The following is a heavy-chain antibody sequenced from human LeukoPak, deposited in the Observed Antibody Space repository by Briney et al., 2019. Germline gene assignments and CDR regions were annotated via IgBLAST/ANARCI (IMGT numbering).Heavy chain of an antibody. CDR1: GFTFSDYY. CDR2: ISKTASDI. J-gene: IGHJ4*02. D-gene: IGHD6-13*01. Sequence: GGSLRLSCAASGFTFSDYYMSWIRQAPGKGLEWVSYISKTASDIYYGDSVKGRFTISRDNSKNTLYLQMNSLRAEDTAVYYCAEDKEYSSSWYDYWGQGTLVTVSS. CDR3: AEDKEYSSSWYDY. V-gene: IGHV3-11*01.